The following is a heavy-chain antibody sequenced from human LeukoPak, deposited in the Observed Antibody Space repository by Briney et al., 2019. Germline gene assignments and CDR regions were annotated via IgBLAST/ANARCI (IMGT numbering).Heavy chain of an antibody. CDR2: IYPGDSDT. D-gene: IGHD6-19*01. Sequence: GESLKISCNGSGDTFTSHWIGWVRQMPGKGLEWMGIIYPGDSDTRYSPSFQGQVTISADKSISTAYLQWSSLKASATAMYYFASLGNTVAVGAQGAFDIWGQGTMVTVSS. CDR1: GDTFTSHW. V-gene: IGHV5-51*01. J-gene: IGHJ3*02. CDR3: ASLGNTVAVGAQGAFDI.